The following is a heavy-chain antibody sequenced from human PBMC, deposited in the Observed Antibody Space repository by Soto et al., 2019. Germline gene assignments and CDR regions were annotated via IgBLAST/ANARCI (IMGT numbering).Heavy chain of an antibody. CDR1: GFTFTSYA. CDR2: VSIGGGAT. D-gene: IGHD1-1*01. J-gene: IGHJ4*02. V-gene: IGHV3-23*01. Sequence: LRLSCAASGFTFTSYAMSWVRQAPGKGLEWVSAVSIGGGATFYADSLQGRFSISRDNSKNTLYLQMNNLRAEDTAVYYCAKGTANDPRVYDYWGQGTLVTVSS. CDR3: AKGTANDPRVYDY.